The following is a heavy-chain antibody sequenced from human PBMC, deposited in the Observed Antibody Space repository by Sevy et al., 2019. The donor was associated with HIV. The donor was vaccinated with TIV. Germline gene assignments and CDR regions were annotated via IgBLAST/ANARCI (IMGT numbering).Heavy chain of an antibody. V-gene: IGHV3-23*01. CDR1: GFTFSSYA. Sequence: GGSLRLSCAASGFTFSSYAMTWVRQAPGKGLEWVSGISASGASTYYADSVKGRFTISRDNSKNTLYLQINSLRAEDTAVYYCAKLSCSDGNCLSIDYWGQGTLVTVSS. D-gene: IGHD2-15*01. CDR3: AKLSCSDGNCLSIDY. CDR2: ISASGAST. J-gene: IGHJ4*02.